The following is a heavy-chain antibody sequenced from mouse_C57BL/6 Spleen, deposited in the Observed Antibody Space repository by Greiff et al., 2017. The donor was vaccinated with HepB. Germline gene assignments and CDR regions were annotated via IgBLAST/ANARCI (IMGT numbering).Heavy chain of an antibody. V-gene: IGHV5-17*01. CDR1: GFTFSDYG. CDR3: ATPDYGNYGYFDV. D-gene: IGHD2-1*01. J-gene: IGHJ1*03. Sequence: EVKLVESGGGLVKPGGSLKLSCAASGFTFSDYGMHWVRQAPEKGLEWVAYISSGSSTIYYADTVKGRFTISRDNAKNTLFLQMTSLRSEDTAMYYCATPDYGNYGYFDVWGTGTTVTVSS. CDR2: ISSGSSTI.